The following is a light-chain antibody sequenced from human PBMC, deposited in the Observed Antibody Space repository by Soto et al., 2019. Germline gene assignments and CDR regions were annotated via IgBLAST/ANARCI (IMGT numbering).Light chain of an antibody. CDR1: TSDVGGYNY. V-gene: IGLV2-14*01. J-gene: IGLJ1*01. CDR3: FSYTTRSAPYV. Sequence: QSALTQPASVSGSPGQSITISCTGTTSDVGGYNYVSWYQQHPGKAPKLMIYEVSNRPSGVSNRFSGSKSGNTASLTISGLQAEDEAAYYCFSYTTRSAPYVFGTGIKGTVL. CDR2: EVS.